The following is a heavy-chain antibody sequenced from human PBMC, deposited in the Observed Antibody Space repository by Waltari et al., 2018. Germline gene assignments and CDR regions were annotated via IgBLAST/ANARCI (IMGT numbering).Heavy chain of an antibody. D-gene: IGHD1-26*01. J-gene: IGHJ4*02. CDR1: GFTFGDYA. CDR2: IRSKAYGGTT. CDR3: ARDWEGDSPNFDY. V-gene: IGHV3-49*03. Sequence: EVQLVESGGGLVQPGRSLRLSCTASGFTFGDYAMSWFRQAPGKGLEWVGFIRSKAYGGTTEYAASVKGRFTISRDNGKKSVYLQMNRLRVEDTAVYYCARDWEGDSPNFDYWGQGTQVTVSS.